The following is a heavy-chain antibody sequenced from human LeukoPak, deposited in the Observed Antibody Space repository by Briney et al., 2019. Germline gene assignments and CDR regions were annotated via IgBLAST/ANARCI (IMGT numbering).Heavy chain of an antibody. CDR1: GFTFSSYA. CDR3: AKGALYYGSGSHSDY. Sequence: GGSLRLSCAASGFTFSSYAMSWVRQAPGKGLEWVSTISGSGDSTYYADSVKGRFTISRDNSKNTLYPQMNSLRAEDTAVYYCAKGALYYGSGSHSDYWGQGILVTVSS. V-gene: IGHV3-23*01. CDR2: ISGSGDST. J-gene: IGHJ4*02. D-gene: IGHD3-10*01.